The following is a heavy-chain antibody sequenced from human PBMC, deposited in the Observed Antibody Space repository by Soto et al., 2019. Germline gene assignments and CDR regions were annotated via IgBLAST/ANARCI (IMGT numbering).Heavy chain of an antibody. V-gene: IGHV3-23*01. D-gene: IGHD2-2*01. CDR2: ISGSGGST. J-gene: IGHJ4*02. CDR3: AKDSTAGLGPYYFDY. Sequence: GGSLRLSCAASGFTFSSYAMSWVRQAPGKGLEWVSAISGSGGSTYYADSVKGRFTISRDNSKNTLYLQMNSLRAEDPAVYYCAKDSTAGLGPYYFDYWGQGTLVTVSS. CDR1: GFTFSSYA.